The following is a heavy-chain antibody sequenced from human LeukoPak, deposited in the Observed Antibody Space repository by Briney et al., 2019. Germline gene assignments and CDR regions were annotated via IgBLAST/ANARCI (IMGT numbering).Heavy chain of an antibody. V-gene: IGHV4-34*01. D-gene: IGHD3-16*01. Sequence: NPSEALSLTCAVYGGSFSGYYWSWIRQPPGKGLEWIGEINHSGSTNYNPSLKSRVTISVDTSKNQFSLKLSSVTAADTAVYYCARLWRRPTWFDPWGQGTLVTVSS. CDR3: ARLWRRPTWFDP. CDR1: GGSFSGYY. CDR2: INHSGST. J-gene: IGHJ5*02.